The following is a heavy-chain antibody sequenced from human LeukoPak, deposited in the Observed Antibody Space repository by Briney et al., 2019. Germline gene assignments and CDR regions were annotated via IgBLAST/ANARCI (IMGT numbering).Heavy chain of an antibody. V-gene: IGHV3-21*01. CDR3: ARENAAVAGNDY. CDR2: ISSSSSYI. D-gene: IGHD6-19*01. CDR1: GFTFSSYS. J-gene: IGHJ4*02. Sequence: PGGSLRLSCAASGFTFSSYSMNWVRQAPGKGLEWVSSISSSSSYIYYADSVKGRFTISRDNAKNSLYLQMNSLRAEDTAVYYCARENAAVAGNDYWGQGTLVTVSS.